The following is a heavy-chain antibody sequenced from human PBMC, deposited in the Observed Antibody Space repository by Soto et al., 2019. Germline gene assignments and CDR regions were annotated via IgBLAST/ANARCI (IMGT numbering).Heavy chain of an antibody. Sequence: QITLKESGPTLVKPTQTLTLTCTFSGFSLSTSGVGVGWIRQPPGKALEWLALIYWDDDKRYSPSLKSRLTTTKDTSKNQVVLIMTNMDPVDTATYYRAHDSSGHYGFDYWGQGTLVTVSS. CDR1: GFSLSTSGVG. CDR2: IYWDDDK. J-gene: IGHJ4*02. D-gene: IGHD3-22*01. CDR3: AHDSSGHYGFDY. V-gene: IGHV2-5*02.